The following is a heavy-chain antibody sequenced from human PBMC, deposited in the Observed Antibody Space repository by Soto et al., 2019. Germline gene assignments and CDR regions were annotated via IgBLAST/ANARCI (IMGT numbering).Heavy chain of an antibody. D-gene: IGHD3-16*02. Sequence: QLQLQESGSGHVKPSQTLSLTCVVSGGSVSSGGHSWSWIRQSPGKGLEWVGSICQSEYAYYSPSLRSRVAISVDRSNNQVSLRMTSMTAADTAIYYCARGDTRLGELSHNYWGQGTLVTVSS. CDR1: GGSVSSGGHS. CDR2: ICQSEYA. J-gene: IGHJ4*02. V-gene: IGHV4-30-2*06. CDR3: ARGDTRLGELSHNY.